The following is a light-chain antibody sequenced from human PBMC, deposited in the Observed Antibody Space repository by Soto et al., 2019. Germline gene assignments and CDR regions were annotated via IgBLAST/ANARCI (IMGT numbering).Light chain of an antibody. V-gene: IGLV1-47*01. CDR2: RNN. Sequence: QSVLTQPPSASGTPGQRVIISCSGSSSNIGSNYVYWYQQLPGTAPKLLIYRNNQRPSGVPDRFSGSKSGTSASLAISGLRSEDEADYYCATWDDDQKVFGGGTKLTVL. CDR3: ATWDDDQKV. J-gene: IGLJ2*01. CDR1: SSNIGSNY.